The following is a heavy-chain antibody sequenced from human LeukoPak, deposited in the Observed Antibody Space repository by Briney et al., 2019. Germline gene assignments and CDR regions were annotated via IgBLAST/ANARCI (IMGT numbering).Heavy chain of an antibody. V-gene: IGHV1-46*01. CDR3: ARAGYDSSGYHY. J-gene: IGHJ4*02. CDR1: GYIFTGYY. D-gene: IGHD3-22*01. CDR2: INPSGGST. Sequence: ASVKVSCKASGYIFTGYYMHWLRQAPGQGLEWMGIINPSGGSTSYAQKFQGRVTMTRDTSTSTVYMELSSLRSEDTAVYYCARAGYDSSGYHYWGQGTLVTVSS.